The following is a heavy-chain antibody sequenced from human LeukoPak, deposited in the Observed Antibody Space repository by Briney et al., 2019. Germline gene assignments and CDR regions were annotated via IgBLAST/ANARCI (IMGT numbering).Heavy chain of an antibody. D-gene: IGHD1-26*01. V-gene: IGHV3-30*18. Sequence: GGSPRHSPAASGFTSINYGIHWVLQAPAKGMEWVAVISYDGSHKYYADSVKGRFTIYRDNSKNTLYLQMNSLRAEDTAVYYCANRRELSDWGQGTLVSVSS. CDR1: GFTSINYG. CDR2: ISYDGSHK. CDR3: ANRRELSD. J-gene: IGHJ1*01.